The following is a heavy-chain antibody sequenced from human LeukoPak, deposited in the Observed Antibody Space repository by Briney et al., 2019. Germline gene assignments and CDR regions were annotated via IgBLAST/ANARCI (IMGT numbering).Heavy chain of an antibody. CDR3: ARDEVTVRGVVDY. V-gene: IGHV3-48*03. J-gene: IGHJ4*02. D-gene: IGHD3-10*01. CDR2: ISSSGSTI. CDR1: GFTFSSYE. Sequence: PGGSLRLSCAASGFTFSSYEMNWVRQAPGKGLEGVSYISSSGSTIYYADSVKGRFTISRDNAKNSLYLQMNSLRAEDTAVYYCARDEVTVRGVVDYWGQGTLVTISS.